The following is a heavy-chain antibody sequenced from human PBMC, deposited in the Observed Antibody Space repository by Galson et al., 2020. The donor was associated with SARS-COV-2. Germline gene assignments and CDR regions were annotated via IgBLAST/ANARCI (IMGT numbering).Heavy chain of an antibody. CDR3: AKSTSWSRPDF. D-gene: IGHD2-2*01. CDR2: ISGSDGTT. CDR1: GFTFSNFP. J-gene: IGHJ4*02. Sequence: TGGSLRLSCSASGFTFSNFPMTWVRQAPGKGLEWIAGISGSDGTTNYAASVKGRFTISRDNSKSTLFLEMNNLRVEDTATYYCAKSTSWSRPDFWGPGTLVIVSS. V-gene: IGHV3-23*01.